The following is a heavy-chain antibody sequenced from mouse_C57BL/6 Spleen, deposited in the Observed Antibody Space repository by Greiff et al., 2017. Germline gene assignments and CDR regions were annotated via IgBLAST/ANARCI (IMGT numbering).Heavy chain of an antibody. V-gene: IGHV1-15*01. CDR2: IDPETGGT. CDR3: TKHYGSSSWFAY. D-gene: IGHD1-1*01. J-gene: IGHJ3*01. Sequence: VQLQQSGAELVRPGASVTLSCKASGYTFTDYEMHWVKQTPVHGLEWIGAIDPETGGTAYNQKFKGKAILTADKSSSTAYMELRSLTSEDSAVYYCTKHYGSSSWFAYWGQGTLVTVSA. CDR1: GYTFTDYE.